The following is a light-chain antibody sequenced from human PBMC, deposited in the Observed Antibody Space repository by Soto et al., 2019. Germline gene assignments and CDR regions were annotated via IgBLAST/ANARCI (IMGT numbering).Light chain of an antibody. CDR2: GAS. Sequence: ETVLTQSPGTMSLSPGQRATLSCRASQTIRSNNLAWYRQTPGQAPRILIYGASNRATGIADRFSGSGSGTDFTLIISSLEPEDFALYYCQQYGSSPWTFGQGTKVEIK. CDR1: QTIRSNN. V-gene: IGKV3-20*01. CDR3: QQYGSSPWT. J-gene: IGKJ1*01.